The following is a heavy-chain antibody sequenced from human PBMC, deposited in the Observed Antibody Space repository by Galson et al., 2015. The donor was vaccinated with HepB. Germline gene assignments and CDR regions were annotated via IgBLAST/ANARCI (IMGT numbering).Heavy chain of an antibody. CDR3: ARSRGYSGYDYSYYYYGMDV. J-gene: IGHJ6*02. V-gene: IGHV2-70*11. CDR1: GFSLSTSGMC. D-gene: IGHD5-12*01. CDR2: IGWDDDK. Sequence: PALVKPTQTLTLICTFSGFSLSTSGMCVSWFRQPPGKALEWLARIGWDDDKYYSTSLKTRLTISKDTSKNQVVLTMTNMDPVDTATYYCARSRGYSGYDYSYYYYGMDVWGQGTTVTVSS.